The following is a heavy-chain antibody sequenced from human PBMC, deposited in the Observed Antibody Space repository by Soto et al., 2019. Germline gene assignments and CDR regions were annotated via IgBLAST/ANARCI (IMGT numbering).Heavy chain of an antibody. J-gene: IGHJ6*02. D-gene: IGHD2-2*01. CDR2: INHSGST. CDR3: ARDSSTSGAMIDYYYYYGLDV. CDR1: GGSFSGYY. Sequence: SETLSLTCAVYGGSFSGYYWSWIRQPPGKGLEWIGEINHSGSTNYNPSLKSRVTISVDTSKNQFSLKLSSVTAADTAVYYCARDSSTSGAMIDYYYYYGLDVWGQGTTVTVSS. V-gene: IGHV4-34*01.